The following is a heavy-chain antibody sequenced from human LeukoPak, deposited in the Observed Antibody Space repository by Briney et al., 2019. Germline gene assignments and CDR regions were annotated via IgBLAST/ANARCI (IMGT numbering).Heavy chain of an antibody. Sequence: TGGSLRLSCAASGFTFSSYTMHWVRQAPGKGLEWVAVISFDGSNTYYADSVKGRFTISRDNSKNTLYLQMNSLRAEDTAVYYCAGESRAPRGGHFDYWGQGTLVTVSS. D-gene: IGHD3-10*01. J-gene: IGHJ4*02. CDR3: AGESRAPRGGHFDY. V-gene: IGHV3-30-3*01. CDR1: GFTFSSYT. CDR2: ISFDGSNT.